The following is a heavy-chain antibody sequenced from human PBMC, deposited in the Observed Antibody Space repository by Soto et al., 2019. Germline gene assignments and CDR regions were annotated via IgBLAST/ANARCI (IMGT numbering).Heavy chain of an antibody. V-gene: IGHV1-69*02. J-gene: IGHJ4*02. D-gene: IGHD3-10*01. Sequence: QVQLVQSGAEVKRPGSSVKVSCKASGDTFNFYSINWVRQAPGLGLERLGRVNPILSLSNYAQRFQGRVTMTADKSTSTAYMILNSLKSEDTAIYYCATSYGSGYRAFDYWGQGALVTVSS. CDR3: ATSYGSGYRAFDY. CDR2: VNPILSLS. CDR1: GDTFNFYS.